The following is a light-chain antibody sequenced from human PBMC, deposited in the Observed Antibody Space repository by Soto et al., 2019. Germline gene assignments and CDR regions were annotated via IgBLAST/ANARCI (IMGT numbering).Light chain of an antibody. CDR2: EVS. Sequence: SVRTQAASVSGAHGQSITLSCPGTSSDVGGYNYVSWYQQHPGKAPKLMIYEVSNRPSGVSNRFSGSKSGNTASLTISGLQAEDEADYYCSSYTSSSTLGVFGTGNKVTVL. V-gene: IGLV2-14*01. J-gene: IGLJ1*01. CDR3: SSYTSSSTLGV. CDR1: SSDVGGYNY.